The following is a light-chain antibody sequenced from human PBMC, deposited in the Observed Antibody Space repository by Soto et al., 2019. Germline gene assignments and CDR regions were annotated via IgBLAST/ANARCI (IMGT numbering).Light chain of an antibody. CDR3: QQYFTNPLT. Sequence: DIVMTQSPDSLAVSLGERATINCMSSQSLLYSANKKNYVAWYQQKPGQPPKLLIYWASTRESGVPDRFSGSGSGTEFTLTISSRQAEDVAVYYCQQYFTNPLTFGPGTKVDIK. CDR1: QSLLYSANKKNY. J-gene: IGKJ3*01. CDR2: WAS. V-gene: IGKV4-1*01.